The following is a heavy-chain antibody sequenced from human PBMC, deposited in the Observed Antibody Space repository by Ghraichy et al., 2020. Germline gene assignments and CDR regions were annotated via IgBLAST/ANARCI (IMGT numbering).Heavy chain of an antibody. V-gene: IGHV3-23*01. CDR2: ISTVGTT. D-gene: IGHD2-2*02. CDR1: GFTFSSYP. J-gene: IGHJ3*02. Sequence: GESLNISCAASGFTFSSYPMSWVRQAPGKGLEWGSSISTVGTTYYADSVEGRFTISRDNSQNKLYLQLNSLRAEDTAVYDCAAQTPCSSTNCYTKSDAFDIWGQGTMVTVSS. CDR3: AAQTPCSSTNCYTKSDAFDI.